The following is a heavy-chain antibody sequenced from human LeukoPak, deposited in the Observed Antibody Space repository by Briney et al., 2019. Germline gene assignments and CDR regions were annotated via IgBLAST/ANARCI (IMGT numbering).Heavy chain of an antibody. CDR2: VSYDGSNK. CDR3: AKDWGNWGYGYYFDH. CDR1: GFTFSTYG. D-gene: IGHD7-27*01. Sequence: GRSLRLSCAASGFTFSTYGMHWVRQAPGKGLEWVAVVSYDGSNKYYADSVKGRFTISRDNSKNTLYLQTNSLRAEDTAVYYCAKDWGNWGYGYYFDHWGQGTLVTVSS. V-gene: IGHV3-30*18. J-gene: IGHJ4*02.